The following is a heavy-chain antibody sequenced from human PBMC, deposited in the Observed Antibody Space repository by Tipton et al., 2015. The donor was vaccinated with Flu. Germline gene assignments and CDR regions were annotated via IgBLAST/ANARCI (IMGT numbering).Heavy chain of an antibody. CDR1: GGSFSGYY. D-gene: IGHD2-15*01. V-gene: IGHV4-34*01. CDR3: ARERILPFWPYYYYYGMDV. Sequence: TLSLTCAVYGGSFSGYYWSWIRQPPGKGLEWIGEINHSGSTNYNPSLKSRVTISVDTSKNQFSLKLSSVTAADTAVYYCARERILPFWPYYYYYGMDVWGQGTTVTVSS. J-gene: IGHJ6*02. CDR2: INHSGST.